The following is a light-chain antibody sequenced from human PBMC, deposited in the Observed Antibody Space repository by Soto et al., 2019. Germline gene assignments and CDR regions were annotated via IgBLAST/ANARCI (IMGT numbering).Light chain of an antibody. Sequence: SVLTQPPSASGTPGQRVTISCSGRRSNIGTNYVYWYQQFPGTAPKLLIYSNSHRPSGVPDRFSGSKSGTSASLAISGLRSDDEADYYCAAWDDSLSGPVFGGGTQLTVL. V-gene: IGLV1-47*02. CDR2: SNS. CDR1: RSNIGTNY. CDR3: AAWDDSLSGPV. J-gene: IGLJ3*02.